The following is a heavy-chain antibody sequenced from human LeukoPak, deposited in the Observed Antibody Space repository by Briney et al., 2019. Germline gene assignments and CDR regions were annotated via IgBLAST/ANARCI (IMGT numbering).Heavy chain of an antibody. D-gene: IGHD1-14*01. CDR1: GGSIKSHS. Sequence: PSETLSLTCTVSGGSIKSHSWSWVRQPPGKRLEWIGYIFHSGSTNYNPSLKSRVTISVDTSKNQFSLRLTSVTAADTAVHYCVRTNPWDLTYYFDYWGQGTLVTVSS. CDR3: VRTNPWDLTYYFDY. J-gene: IGHJ4*02. V-gene: IGHV4-59*11. CDR2: IFHSGST.